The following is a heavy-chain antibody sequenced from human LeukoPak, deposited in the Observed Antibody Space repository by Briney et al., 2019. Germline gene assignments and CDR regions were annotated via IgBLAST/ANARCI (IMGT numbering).Heavy chain of an antibody. V-gene: IGHV1-2*02. Sequence: ASVKVSCKASGYTFTGYYMHWVRQAPGQGLEWMGWINPNSGGTNYAQKFQGRVTMTRGTSISTAYMELSRLRSDDTAVYYCARALNARSGYYPPGYWGQGTLVTVSS. J-gene: IGHJ4*02. CDR1: GYTFTGYY. CDR3: ARALNARSGYYPPGY. D-gene: IGHD3-10*01. CDR2: INPNSGGT.